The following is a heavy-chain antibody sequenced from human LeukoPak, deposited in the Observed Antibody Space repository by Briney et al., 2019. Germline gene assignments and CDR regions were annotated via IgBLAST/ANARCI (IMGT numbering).Heavy chain of an antibody. CDR2: INHAGTA. J-gene: IGHJ4*02. CDR3: ARLNLEYLYSSGPNDY. D-gene: IGHD3-10*01. Sequence: PSETLSLTCALSGGSFTYYYWAWVRETPGKGLEWVGEINHAGTAVYNPSLTSRVTISVDTSKNQFSLRLNSVTPADTAVYYCARLNLEYLYSSGPNDYWGQGTLVTVSS. V-gene: IGHV4-34*01. CDR1: GGSFTYYY.